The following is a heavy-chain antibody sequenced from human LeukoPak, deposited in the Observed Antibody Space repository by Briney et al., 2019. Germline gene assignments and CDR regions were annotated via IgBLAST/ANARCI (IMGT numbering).Heavy chain of an antibody. CDR3: TGVAVFVYGMDV. Sequence: PGGSLRLSCAASGFTFSGSAMHWVRQASGKGLEWVGRIRSKANSYATAYAASVKGRFTISRDDSKNTAYLQMNSLKTEDTAVYYCTGVAVFVYGMDVWGQGTTATVSS. D-gene: IGHD6-19*01. V-gene: IGHV3-73*01. CDR1: GFTFSGSA. CDR2: IRSKANSYAT. J-gene: IGHJ6*02.